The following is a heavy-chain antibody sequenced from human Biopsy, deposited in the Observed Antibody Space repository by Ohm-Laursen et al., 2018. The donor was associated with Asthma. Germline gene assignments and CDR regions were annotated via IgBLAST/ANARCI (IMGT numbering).Heavy chain of an antibody. J-gene: IGHJ4*02. V-gene: IGHV4-39*07. CDR3: ARATSTWSQSGPHYFDH. CDR2: MYHRGSP. D-gene: IGHD6-13*01. CDR1: GGSITSSSYY. Sequence: TLSLTWTVSGGSITSSSYYWGWIRQPPGKGMEWIGSMYHRGSPYYHPSLKSRVTITVDTSINQVSLRLSSVTAADTAMYYFARATSTWSQSGPHYFDHWGQGALVTVSS.